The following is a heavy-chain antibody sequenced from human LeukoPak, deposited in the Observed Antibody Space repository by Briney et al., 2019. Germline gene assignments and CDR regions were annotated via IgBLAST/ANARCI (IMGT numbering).Heavy chain of an antibody. CDR1: GGTFSSYA. V-gene: IGHV1-69*05. CDR2: IIPIFGTA. J-gene: IGHJ2*01. CDR3: ARGFGYYYGSGSYYKRDWYFDL. D-gene: IGHD3-10*01. Sequence: ASVKVSCKASGGTFSSYAISWVRQAPGQGLEWMGGIIPIFGTANYAQKFQGRVTMTRNTSISTAYMELSSLRSEDTAVYYCARGFGYYYGSGSYYKRDWYFDLWGRGTLVTVSS.